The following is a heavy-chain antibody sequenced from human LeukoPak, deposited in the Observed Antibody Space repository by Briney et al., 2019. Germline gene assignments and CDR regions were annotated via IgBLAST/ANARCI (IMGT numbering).Heavy chain of an antibody. D-gene: IGHD3-22*01. CDR1: GFTVSNYG. CDR3: ARDISGYYYFDY. V-gene: IGHV3-33*08. J-gene: IGHJ4*02. Sequence: QPGGSLRLSCAASGFTVSNYGMHWVRQAPGKGLEWVAVIWYDGSNKYYADSVKGRFIISRDNSKNTLYLQMNSLRAEDTAVYYCARDISGYYYFDYWGQGTLVTVSS. CDR2: IWYDGSNK.